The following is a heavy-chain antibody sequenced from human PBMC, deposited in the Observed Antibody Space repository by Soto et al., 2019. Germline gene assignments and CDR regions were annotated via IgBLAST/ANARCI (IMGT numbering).Heavy chain of an antibody. CDR3: ARTRIGLVPQWFDP. Sequence: QVQLQESGPGLVKPSETLSLTCTVSGGSVSSGSYYWSWIRQPPGKALEWIGYIYYSGSTNYNPSLKSRVTISVDTSKNQFSLKLSSVTAADTAVYYCARTRIGLVPQWFDPWGQGTLVTVSS. CDR2: IYYSGST. D-gene: IGHD3-22*01. V-gene: IGHV4-61*01. CDR1: GGSVSSGSYY. J-gene: IGHJ5*02.